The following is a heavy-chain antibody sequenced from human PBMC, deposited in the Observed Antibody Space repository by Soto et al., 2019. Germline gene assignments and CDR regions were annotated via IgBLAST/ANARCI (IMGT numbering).Heavy chain of an antibody. J-gene: IGHJ5*02. CDR1: GGSISSYY. V-gene: IGHV4-59*08. D-gene: IGHD6-19*01. CDR3: ARQESSGWTGSWFDP. CDR2: IYYSGST. Sequence: PSETLSLTCTVSGGSISSYYWSWIRQPPGKGLEWIGYIYYSGSTNYNPSLKSRVTISVDTSKNQFSLKLSSVTAADTAMYYCARQESSGWTGSWFDPWGQGTLVTVSS.